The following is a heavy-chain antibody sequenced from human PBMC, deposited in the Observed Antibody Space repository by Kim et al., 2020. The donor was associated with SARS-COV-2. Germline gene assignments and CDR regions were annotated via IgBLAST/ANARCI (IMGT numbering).Heavy chain of an antibody. Sequence: SETLSLTCTVSGGSISSGGYYWSWIRQPPGKGLEWIGYIYYSGSTYYNPSLKSRVTISVDTSKNQFSLKLSSVTAADTAVYYCARNIGITMIVVVTGWFGPWGQGTLVSVSS. V-gene: IGHV4-31*03. CDR2: IYYSGST. CDR1: GGSISSGGYY. D-gene: IGHD3-22*01. CDR3: ARNIGITMIVVVTGWFGP. J-gene: IGHJ5*02.